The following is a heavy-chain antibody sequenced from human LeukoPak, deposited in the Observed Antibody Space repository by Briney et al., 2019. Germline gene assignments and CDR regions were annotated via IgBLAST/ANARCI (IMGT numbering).Heavy chain of an antibody. D-gene: IGHD3-22*01. CDR1: GYRFTTYW. CDR2: IYPGDSDT. V-gene: IGHV5-51*01. Sequence: GESLKISCKGSGYRFTTYWIAWVRQMPGKGLEWMGIIYPGDSDTRYSPSFQGQVTISADKSISTAYLQWSSLKASDTAMYYCARLDSSPHGAFDIWGQGTMVTVSS. CDR3: ARLDSSPHGAFDI. J-gene: IGHJ3*02.